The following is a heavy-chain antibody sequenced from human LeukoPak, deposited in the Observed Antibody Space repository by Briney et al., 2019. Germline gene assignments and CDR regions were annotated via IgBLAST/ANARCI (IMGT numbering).Heavy chain of an antibody. CDR2: INPNSGGT. Sequence: ASVKVSCKASGYTFTGYYMHWVRQAPGQGLEWMGWINPNSGGTNYAQKFQGRVTMTRDTSISTAYMELSRLRSDDTAVYYCARVSQLWYSGYDSNFDYWGQGTLVTVSS. CDR3: ARVSQLWYSGYDSNFDY. V-gene: IGHV1-2*02. J-gene: IGHJ4*02. D-gene: IGHD5-12*01. CDR1: GYTFTGYY.